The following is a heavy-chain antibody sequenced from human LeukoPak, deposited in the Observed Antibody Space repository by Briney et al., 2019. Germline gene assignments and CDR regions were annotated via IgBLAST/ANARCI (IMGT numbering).Heavy chain of an antibody. CDR2: ISGSSGST. J-gene: IGHJ4*02. V-gene: IGHV3-23*01. CDR3: AKDVGTWSLVVVVAAIDY. CDR1: GFTFTSYA. D-gene: IGHD2-15*01. Sequence: GGSLRLSCAASGFTFTSYAMSWVRQAPGKGLEWVSAISGSSGSTYYADSVKGRFTISRDNSKNTLYLQMNSLRAEDTAVYYCAKDVGTWSLVVVVAAIDYWGQGTLVTVSS.